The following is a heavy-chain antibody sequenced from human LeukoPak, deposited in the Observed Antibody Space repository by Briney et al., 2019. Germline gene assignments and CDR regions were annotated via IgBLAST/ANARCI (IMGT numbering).Heavy chain of an antibody. D-gene: IGHD3-10*01. CDR2: IYFSGST. CDR3: ARLVRQVVMEYYFDT. V-gene: IGHV4-39*01. CDR1: GASISSRSYY. Sequence: LETLSLTCTVSGASISSRSYYWGWIRQPPGKGLEWIGSIYFSGSTYYNPSLKSRVSISVDTSTNQFSLKLSSVTAADTAVYYCARLVRQVVMEYYFDTWGQGTLVTVSS. J-gene: IGHJ4*02.